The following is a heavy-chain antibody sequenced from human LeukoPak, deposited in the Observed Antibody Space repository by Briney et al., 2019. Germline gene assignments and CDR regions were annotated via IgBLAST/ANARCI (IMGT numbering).Heavy chain of an antibody. D-gene: IGHD6-25*01. Sequence: GGSLRLSCAASGFTFSSYSMNWVRQAPGKGLEWVSSISSSSSYIYYADSVKGRFTISRDNAKNSLYLQMNGLRAEDTAVYYCAKVNGYLYYFDYWGQGTLVTVSS. V-gene: IGHV3-21*01. CDR3: AKVNGYLYYFDY. CDR1: GFTFSSYS. CDR2: ISSSSSYI. J-gene: IGHJ4*02.